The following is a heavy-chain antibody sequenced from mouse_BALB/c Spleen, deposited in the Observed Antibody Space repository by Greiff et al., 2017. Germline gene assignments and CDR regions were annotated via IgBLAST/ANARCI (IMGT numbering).Heavy chain of an antibody. J-gene: IGHJ2*01. D-gene: IGHD2-4*01. CDR1: GYAFSSSW. V-gene: IGHV1-82*01. CDR2: IYPGDGDT. CDR3: ARRGGLRGAMDY. Sequence: VQLQQSGPELVKPGASVKISCKASGYAFSSSWMNWVKQRPGQGLEWIGRIYPGDGDTNYNGKFKGKATLTADKSSSTAYMQLSSLTSVDSAVYFCARRGGLRGAMDYWGQGTTLTVSS.